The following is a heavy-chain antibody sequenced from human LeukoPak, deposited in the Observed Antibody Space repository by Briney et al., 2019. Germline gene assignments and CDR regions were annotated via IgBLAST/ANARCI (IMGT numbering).Heavy chain of an antibody. V-gene: IGHV4-59*01. CDR1: GGSISSYY. CDR3: SSFSLADAFDI. J-gene: IGHJ3*02. D-gene: IGHD6-6*01. CDR2: IYYSGST. Sequence: PSETLSLTCTVSGGSISSYYWSWIRQPPGKGLEWIGYIYYSGSTNYNPSLKSRVTISVDTSKNQFSLKLSSVTAADTAVYYCSSFSLADAFDIWGQGTMVTVSS.